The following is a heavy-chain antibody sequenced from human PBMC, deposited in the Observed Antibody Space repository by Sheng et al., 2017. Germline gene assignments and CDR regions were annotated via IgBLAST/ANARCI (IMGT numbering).Heavy chain of an antibody. D-gene: IGHD3-3*01. CDR2: ISAYNGNT. J-gene: IGHJ4*02. Sequence: QVQLVQSGAEVKKPWASVKVSCKASGYTFTSYGISWVRQAPGQGLXWMGWISAYNGNTNYAQKLQGRVTMTTDTSTSTAYMELRSLRSDDTAVYYCASRPDYDFWSGYSTWGQGTLVTVSS. V-gene: IGHV1-18*01. CDR3: ASRPDYDFWSGYST. CDR1: GYTFTSYG.